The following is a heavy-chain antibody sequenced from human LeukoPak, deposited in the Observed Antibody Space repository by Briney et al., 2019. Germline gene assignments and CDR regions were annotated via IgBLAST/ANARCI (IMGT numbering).Heavy chain of an antibody. Sequence: SQTLSLTCTVSGGSISSGGNYWSWLRQLPGKGLEWIGYIYYVGNTNYNPSLKSRLSMSVDTSKNQFSLSLTSVTAADTAVYYCTRVEVIGSTRYFDYWGQGAMVSVSS. V-gene: IGHV4-31*03. CDR2: IYYVGNT. CDR3: TRVEVIGSTRYFDY. D-gene: IGHD3-16*02. J-gene: IGHJ4*02. CDR1: GGSISSGGNY.